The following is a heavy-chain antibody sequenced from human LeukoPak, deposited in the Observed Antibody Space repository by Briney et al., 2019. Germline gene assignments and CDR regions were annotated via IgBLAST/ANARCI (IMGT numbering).Heavy chain of an antibody. CDR3: ARVVKYSSGPLTDLLPYYFDS. CDR1: GYTFTSYA. D-gene: IGHD6-19*01. Sequence: ASVKVSCKASGYTFTSYAMHWVRQAPGQRREWMGWINAGNGNTKYSQEFQGRVTISRDTSASTAYMELSRLRSEDMAVYYCARVVKYSSGPLTDLLPYYFDSWGQGTLVTVSS. V-gene: IGHV1-3*03. CDR2: INAGNGNT. J-gene: IGHJ4*02.